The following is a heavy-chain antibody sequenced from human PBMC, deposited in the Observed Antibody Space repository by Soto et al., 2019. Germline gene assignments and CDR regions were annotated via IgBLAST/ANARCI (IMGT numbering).Heavy chain of an antibody. J-gene: IGHJ6*02. Sequence: QPGWSLRLSCAASGFTFSSYGMHWVRQAPGKGLEWVAVISYDGSNKYYADSVKGRFTISRDNSKNTLYLQMNSLRAEDTAVYYCAKEKVTYHYYGMDVWGQGTTVTASS. CDR2: ISYDGSNK. D-gene: IGHD2-21*02. CDR1: GFTFSSYG. CDR3: AKEKVTYHYYGMDV. V-gene: IGHV3-30*18.